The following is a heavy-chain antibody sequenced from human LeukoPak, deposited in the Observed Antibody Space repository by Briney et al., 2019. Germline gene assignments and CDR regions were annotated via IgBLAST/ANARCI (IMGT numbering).Heavy chain of an antibody. J-gene: IGHJ5*02. CDR2: IWYDGSNK. CDR1: GFPFSSYG. V-gene: IGHV3-33*01. Sequence: GGSLRLSCAASGFPFSSYGMHWVRQAPGKGLEWVAVIWYDGSNKYYADSVKGRFTISRDNSKNTLYLQMNSLRAEDTAVYYCARESVSGLLWFGEHTTDNWFDPWGQGTLVTVSS. D-gene: IGHD3-10*01. CDR3: ARESVSGLLWFGEHTTDNWFDP.